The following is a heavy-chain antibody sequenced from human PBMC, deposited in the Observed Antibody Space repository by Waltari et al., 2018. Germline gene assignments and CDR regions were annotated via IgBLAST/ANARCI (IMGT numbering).Heavy chain of an antibody. D-gene: IGHD4-17*01. V-gene: IGHV4-31*03. J-gene: IGHJ5*02. CDR1: GASISDNDYY. CDR2: IFHIGRG. CDR3: ARRLREGAPYNWFDP. Sequence: QVHLQESGPGLVTPSETLSLTCTVSGASISDNDYYWDWIRQRPGKGLEWIGYIFHIGRGYSNPYLESRISISVDTSKRQFSLKLSSVTAADTAVYYCARRLREGAPYNWFDPWGRGTLVTVSS.